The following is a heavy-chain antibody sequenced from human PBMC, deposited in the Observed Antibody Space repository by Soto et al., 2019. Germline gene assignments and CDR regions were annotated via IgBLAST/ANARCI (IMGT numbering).Heavy chain of an antibody. CDR1: GFIFRSYA. Sequence: EVQLLESGGGLVEPGGSLRLSCAASGFIFRSYAMTWVRQAPGKGLEWVSYTGGGGVSTYYADSVKGRFTSSRNDSKNTLYRQMNSLRAEDKALYYCANIVASGSHHDAFDDWGQGTMVTVSS. J-gene: IGHJ3*01. D-gene: IGHD2-15*01. CDR3: ANIVASGSHHDAFDD. V-gene: IGHV3-23*01. CDR2: TGGGGVST.